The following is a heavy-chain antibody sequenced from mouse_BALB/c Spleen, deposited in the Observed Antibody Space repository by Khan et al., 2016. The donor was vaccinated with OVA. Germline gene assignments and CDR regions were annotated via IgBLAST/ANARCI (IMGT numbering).Heavy chain of an antibody. CDR1: GFSLSDYG. Sequence: QVQLKESGPGLVAPSQNLSITCTVSGFSLSDYGVSWIRQPPGKGLEWPGVIWGGGSTYYNSALRSRLSISKDNSKSQVFLKMSSLQSYDTAMFYCAKGVWSYYYTLDYWGQGTSVTVSS. J-gene: IGHJ4*01. CDR3: AKGVWSYYYTLDY. V-gene: IGHV2-6-5*01. CDR2: IWGGGST.